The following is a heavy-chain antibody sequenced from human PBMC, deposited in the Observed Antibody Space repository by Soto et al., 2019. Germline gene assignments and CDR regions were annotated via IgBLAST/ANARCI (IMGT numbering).Heavy chain of an antibody. CDR3: ARGPLGESEPEFDY. V-gene: IGHV4-59*01. D-gene: IGHD1-26*01. CDR1: GGSISSYY. CDR2: IYYSGST. J-gene: IGHJ4*02. Sequence: QVQLQESGPGLVKPSETLSLTCTVSGGSISSYYWSWIRQPPGKGLEWIGYIYYSGSTNYNPSLKSRVTISVDTSKNQLSLKLSSVTAADTAVYYCARGPLGESEPEFDYWGQGTLVTVSS.